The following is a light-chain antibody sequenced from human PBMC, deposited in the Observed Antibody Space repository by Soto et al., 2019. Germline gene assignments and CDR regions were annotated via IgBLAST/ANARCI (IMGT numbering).Light chain of an antibody. V-gene: IGKV3D-15*03. CDR1: QTIGSV. CDR3: QHYKNFPPYT. CDR2: GAS. Sequence: DIVMTQSPATLSVSPGETATLSCRASQTIGSVLAWYQQKPGQTPRLLIFGASNRATGIPARFSGSGSGTAFTLTISILQSEDVVVYYYQHYKNFPPYTFGQWTKLEIK. J-gene: IGKJ2*01.